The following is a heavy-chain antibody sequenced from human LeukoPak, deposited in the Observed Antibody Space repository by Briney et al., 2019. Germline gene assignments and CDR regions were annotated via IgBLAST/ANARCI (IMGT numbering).Heavy chain of an antibody. CDR2: ISWNSGSI. CDR3: AKESIAAAGSFDY. V-gene: IGHV3-9*03. CDR1: GFTFDDYA. J-gene: IGHJ4*02. D-gene: IGHD6-13*01. Sequence: AGGSLRLSCAVSGFTFDDYAMHWVRQAPGKGLEWVSGISWNSGSIGYADSVKGRFTISRDNAKNSLYLQMNSLRAEDMALYYCAKESIAAAGSFDYWGQGTLVTVS.